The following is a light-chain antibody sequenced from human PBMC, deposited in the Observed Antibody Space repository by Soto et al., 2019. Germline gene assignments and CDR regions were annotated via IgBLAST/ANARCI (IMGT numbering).Light chain of an antibody. CDR3: QQYITWPRT. CDR1: QSVSSN. CDR2: GAS. J-gene: IGKJ1*01. Sequence: IVMTQSPATLSVSPGERATLSCRASQSVSSNLVWYQQKPGQAPRLLIYGASSRATGIPARFSGSGSGTEFTLTISSLQSEDFAVYYCQQYITWPRTFGQGTKVEIK. V-gene: IGKV3-15*01.